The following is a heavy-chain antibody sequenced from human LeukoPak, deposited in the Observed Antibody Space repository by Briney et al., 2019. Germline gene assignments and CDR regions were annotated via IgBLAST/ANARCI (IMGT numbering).Heavy chain of an antibody. CDR3: ARAYSSSWYYYGMDV. CDR2: MNPNSGNT. J-gene: IGHJ6*02. D-gene: IGHD6-13*01. Sequence: GASVKVSCKASGYTFTSYDINWVRQATGQGLEWMGWMNPNSGNTGYAQKFQGRVTMTRNTSISTAYMELSSLGSEDTAVYYCARAYSSSWYYYGMDVWGQGTTVTVSS. V-gene: IGHV1-8*01. CDR1: GYTFTSYD.